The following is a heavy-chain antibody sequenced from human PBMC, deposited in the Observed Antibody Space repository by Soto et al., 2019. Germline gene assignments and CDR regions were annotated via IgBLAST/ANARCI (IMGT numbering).Heavy chain of an antibody. D-gene: IGHD2-15*01. J-gene: IGHJ6*02. CDR3: ARDQYCSGGSCYHYYYYGMDV. Sequence: KQSQTLSLTCAISGDSVSSNSAAWNWIRQSPSRGLEWLGRTYYRSKWYNDYAVSVKSRITINPDTSKNQFSLQLNSVTPEDTAVYYCARDQYCSGGSCYHYYYYGMDVWGQGTTVTVSS. V-gene: IGHV6-1*01. CDR2: TYYRSKWYN. CDR1: GDSVSSNSAA.